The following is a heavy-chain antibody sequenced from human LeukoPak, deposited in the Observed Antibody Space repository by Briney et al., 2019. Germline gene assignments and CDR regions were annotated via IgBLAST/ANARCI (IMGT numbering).Heavy chain of an antibody. CDR2: ISSSGTTI. Sequence: PGGSLRLSCAASGLTFSDYYMSWIRQAPGKGLEWVPYISSSGTTIYYADSVKGRFTISRDNAKNSLYPQMNSLRAEDTAVYFCARWDSSGCLDYWGQGALVTVSS. J-gene: IGHJ4*02. V-gene: IGHV3-11*01. CDR1: GLTFSDYY. D-gene: IGHD3-22*01. CDR3: ARWDSSGCLDY.